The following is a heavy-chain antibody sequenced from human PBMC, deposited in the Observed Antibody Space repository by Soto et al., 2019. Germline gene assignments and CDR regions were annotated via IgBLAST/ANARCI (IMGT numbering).Heavy chain of an antibody. CDR3: AKDRVFWSGYYRYGMDV. D-gene: IGHD3-3*01. Sequence: GGSLRLSCAASGFTFSNYWMHWVRQAPGKGLVWVSRINSDGSSASYADSVKGRFTISRDNAKNTLYLQMNSLGAEDTAVYYCAKDRVFWSGYYRYGMDVWGQGTTVTVSS. CDR1: GFTFSNYW. CDR2: INSDGSSA. J-gene: IGHJ6*02. V-gene: IGHV3-74*01.